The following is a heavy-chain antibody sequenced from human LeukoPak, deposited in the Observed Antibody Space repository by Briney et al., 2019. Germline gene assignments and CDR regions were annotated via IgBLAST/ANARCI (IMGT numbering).Heavy chain of an antibody. D-gene: IGHD6-13*01. J-gene: IGHJ4*02. CDR2: IYYSGRT. CDR3: ARGQQLQDY. Sequence: PETLSLTCTVSGGSISGYYWSWIRQPPGKGLEWIGYIYYSGRTKYNPSLESRVTISVDTSRNQFSLRLSSVTAADTAVYYCARGQQLQDYWGQGTLVTVSS. CDR1: GGSISGYY. V-gene: IGHV4-59*08.